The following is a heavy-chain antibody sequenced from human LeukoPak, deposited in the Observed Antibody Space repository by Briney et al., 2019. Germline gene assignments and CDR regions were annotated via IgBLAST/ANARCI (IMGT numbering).Heavy chain of an antibody. CDR1: GGSISSGSYY. D-gene: IGHD2-15*01. J-gene: IGHJ6*02. CDR3: ARDRAYCSGGSCYWTYGMDV. CDR2: IYTSGST. Sequence: SETLSLTCTVSGGSISSGSYYWSWIRQPAGKGLEWIGRIYTSGSTNYNPSLKSRVTISVDTSKNQFSLKLSSVTAADTAVYYCARDRAYCSGGSCYWTYGMDVWGQGTTVTVSS. V-gene: IGHV4-61*02.